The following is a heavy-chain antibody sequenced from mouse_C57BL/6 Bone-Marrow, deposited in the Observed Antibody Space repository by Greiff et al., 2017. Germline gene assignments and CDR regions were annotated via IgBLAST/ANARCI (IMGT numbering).Heavy chain of an antibody. CDR1: GFSLTSYG. D-gene: IGHD1-1*02. V-gene: IGHV2-5*01. J-gene: IGHJ1*03. CDR2: IWRGGST. Sequence: VMLVESGPGLVQPSQSLSITCTGSGFSLTSYGVHWVRQSPGKGLEWLGVIWRGGSTDYNAAFMSRLSITKDNSKSQVFFKMNSLQADDTAIYYCAKSGGSSWYFDVWGTGTTVTVSS. CDR3: AKSGGSSWYFDV.